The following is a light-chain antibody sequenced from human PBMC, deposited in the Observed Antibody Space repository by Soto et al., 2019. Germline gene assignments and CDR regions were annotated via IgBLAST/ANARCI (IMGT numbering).Light chain of an antibody. CDR1: SSDVGGYNY. Sequence: QPASVSGSPGQSITISCTGTSSDVGGYNYVSWYQQHPGKAPKLMIYDVSSRPSGVSDRFSGSKSGNTASLTISGLQAEDEADYYCSSYTSSSTYVFGTGTKVTVL. CDR2: DVS. J-gene: IGLJ1*01. CDR3: SSYTSSSTYV. V-gene: IGLV2-14*01.